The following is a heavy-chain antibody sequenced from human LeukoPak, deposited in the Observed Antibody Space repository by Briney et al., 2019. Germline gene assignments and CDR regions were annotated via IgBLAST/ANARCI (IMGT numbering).Heavy chain of an antibody. Sequence: GGSLRLSCAASGFTFSSYGMHWVRQAPGKGLEWVAVISYDGSNKYYADSVKGRFTISRDNSKNTLYLQMNSLRAEDTAVYYCAKDRYYYDSSGMDVWGKGTTVTVSS. CDR1: GFTFSSYG. D-gene: IGHD3-22*01. V-gene: IGHV3-30*18. CDR3: AKDRYYYDSSGMDV. J-gene: IGHJ6*03. CDR2: ISYDGSNK.